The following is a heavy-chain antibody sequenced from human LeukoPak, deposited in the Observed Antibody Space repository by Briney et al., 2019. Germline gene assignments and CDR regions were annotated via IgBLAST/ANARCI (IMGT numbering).Heavy chain of an antibody. CDR1: GFTFSSYS. Sequence: GGSLRLSCAASGFTFSSYSMNWVRQAPGKGLEWVSSISSSSSYIYYADSVKGRFTISRDNAKNSLYLQMNSLRAEDTAVYYCARGSYYYGSGSTKTPDVAFDIWGQGTMVTVSS. J-gene: IGHJ3*02. V-gene: IGHV3-21*01. CDR2: ISSSSSYI. CDR3: ARGSYYYGSGSTKTPDVAFDI. D-gene: IGHD3-10*01.